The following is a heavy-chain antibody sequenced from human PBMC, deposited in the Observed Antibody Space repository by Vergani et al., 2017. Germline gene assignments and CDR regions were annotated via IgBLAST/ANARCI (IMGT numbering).Heavy chain of an antibody. CDR1: GFTFDDYA. J-gene: IGHJ4*02. D-gene: IGHD4-17*01. CDR3: AKAFDPHDYGSDY. CDR2: ISWDGGST. Sequence: EVQLVESGGVVVQPGGSLRLSCAASGFTFDDYAKHWVRHAPGKGLEWVSLISWDGGSTYYADSLKGRFTISRDNSKNSLYLQMNSLRAEDTALYYCAKAFDPHDYGSDYWGQGTLVTVSS. V-gene: IGHV3-43D*03.